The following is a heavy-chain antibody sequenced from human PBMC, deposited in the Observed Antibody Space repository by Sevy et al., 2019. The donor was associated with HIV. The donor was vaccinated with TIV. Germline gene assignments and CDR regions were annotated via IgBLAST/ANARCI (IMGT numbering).Heavy chain of an antibody. Sequence: ASVKVSCKASGDTFSTYGLSWVRQAPGQGLEWMGGIIPIFGTPNYAQKFQGRVTITADESASTAYMELSSLRSEDTALYYCAREGGVATTGDHDAFDIWGHRTSVTVSS. J-gene: IGHJ3*02. CDR3: AREGGVATTGDHDAFDI. V-gene: IGHV1-69*13. CDR2: IIPIFGTP. D-gene: IGHD7-27*01. CDR1: GDTFSTYG.